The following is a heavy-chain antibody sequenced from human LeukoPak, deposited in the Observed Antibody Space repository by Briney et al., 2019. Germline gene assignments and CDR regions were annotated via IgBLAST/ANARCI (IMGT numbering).Heavy chain of an antibody. D-gene: IGHD2-15*01. CDR2: IYYSGST. Sequence: SETLSLTCAVSGGSISSGGYSWSWIRQPPGTGLEWIGYIYYSGSTYYNPSLKSRVTISVDTSKNQFSLKLSSVTAADTAVYYCARASFDSYYYYYMDVWGKGTTVTISS. CDR1: GGSISSGGYS. J-gene: IGHJ6*03. V-gene: IGHV4-30-4*07. CDR3: ARASFDSYYYYYMDV.